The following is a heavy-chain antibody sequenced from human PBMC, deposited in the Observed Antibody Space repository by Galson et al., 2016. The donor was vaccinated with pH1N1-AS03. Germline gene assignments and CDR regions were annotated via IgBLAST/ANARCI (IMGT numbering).Heavy chain of an antibody. CDR3: ARGNDYGSGTFYRSFGMDV. CDR1: GGSLSGYY. D-gene: IGHD3-10*01. CDR2: SNHRGST. Sequence: LSLTCAVYGGSLSGYYWTWIRQPLGKGLQWIGESNHRGSTRGITTYNPSLESRVTISVDTSKNQFSLRLNSVTAADTAVYFRARGNDYGSGTFYRSFGMDVWGQGTTVAVSS. J-gene: IGHJ6*02. V-gene: IGHV4-34*01.